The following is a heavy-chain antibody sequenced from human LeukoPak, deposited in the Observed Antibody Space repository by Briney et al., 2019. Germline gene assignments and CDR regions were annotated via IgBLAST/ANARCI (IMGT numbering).Heavy chain of an antibody. CDR3: ARRIGYSGFDY. CDR1: AYSFTNYW. V-gene: IGHV5-51*01. Sequence: GESLKISCKASAYSFTNYWIGWVRQPPGKGLEWMGIIFPGDSDTRYSPSFQGQVTISADKSISTAYLQWSSLKASDTAMYYCARRIGYSGFDYWGQGTLVTVSS. J-gene: IGHJ4*02. D-gene: IGHD5-12*01. CDR2: IFPGDSDT.